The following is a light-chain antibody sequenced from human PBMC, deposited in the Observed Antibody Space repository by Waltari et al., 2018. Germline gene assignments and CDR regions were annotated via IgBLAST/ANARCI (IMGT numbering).Light chain of an antibody. CDR1: SNDVGGYNS. V-gene: IGLV2-14*01. Sequence: QSALTQPASVSGSPGQSVPICCAGTSNDVGGYNSVSWYQEHPGQAPSVIIYDVSDRPSGVSDRFSGSKSGNTASLTISGLQAEDEADYYCSSQSSNDVVLFGGGTKLTVL. CDR2: DVS. J-gene: IGLJ2*01. CDR3: SSQSSNDVVL.